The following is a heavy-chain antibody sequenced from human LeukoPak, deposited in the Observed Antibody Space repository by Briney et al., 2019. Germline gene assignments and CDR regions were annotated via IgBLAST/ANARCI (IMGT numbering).Heavy chain of an antibody. Sequence: GGSLRLSCAASGFTFSSYWLTWVRQAPGKGLEWVANIKQDGSEKYYVDSVKGRFTISRDNAENSLYLQMNTLRAEDTAVYFCARDAGEVTPDFDHWGQGTLVTVSS. CDR3: ARDAGEVTPDFDH. J-gene: IGHJ4*02. CDR2: IKQDGSEK. V-gene: IGHV3-7*01. CDR1: GFTFSSYW. D-gene: IGHD3-16*01.